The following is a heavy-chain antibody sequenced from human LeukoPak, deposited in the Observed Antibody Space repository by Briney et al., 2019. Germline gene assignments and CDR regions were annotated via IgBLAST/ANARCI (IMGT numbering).Heavy chain of an antibody. CDR2: ISGSGGST. D-gene: IGHD2-2*01. Sequence: TGGSLRLSCAASGFTFSSYAMSWVRQAPGKGLEWVSAISGSGGSTYYADSVKGRFTISRDNSKNTLYVQMNSLRAEDTAVYYCAKESGSSTDFDYWGQGTLVTVSS. V-gene: IGHV3-23*01. CDR1: GFTFSSYA. J-gene: IGHJ4*02. CDR3: AKESGSSTDFDY.